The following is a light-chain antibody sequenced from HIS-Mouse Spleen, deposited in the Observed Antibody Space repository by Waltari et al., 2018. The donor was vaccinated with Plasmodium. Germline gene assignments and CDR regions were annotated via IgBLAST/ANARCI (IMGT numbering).Light chain of an antibody. J-gene: IGLJ3*02. CDR2: DVS. Sequence: QSALTPPRSVSGSPGRSVTISCTGTSSDVGGYNYVSWYQQHPGTAPKLMIYDVSKRPEWGPDRFSGSKSGNPASLTISGLQAEDEADYYCCSYAGSYTWVFGGGTKLTVL. CDR1: SSDVGGYNY. V-gene: IGLV2-11*01. CDR3: CSYAGSYTWV.